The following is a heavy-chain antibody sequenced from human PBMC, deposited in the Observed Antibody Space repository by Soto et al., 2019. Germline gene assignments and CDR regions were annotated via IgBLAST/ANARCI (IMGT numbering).Heavy chain of an antibody. V-gene: IGHV1-18*01. J-gene: IGHJ6*02. CDR1: GYTFTSYG. CDR3: ERAGGYCSSTSCLRVYYYYGMDV. D-gene: IGHD2-2*01. CDR2: ISAYNGNT. Sequence: ASVKVSCKASGYTFTSYGISWVRQAPGQGLEWMGWISAYNGNTNYAQKLQGRVTMTTDTSTSTAYMELRSLRSDDTAVYYCERAGGYCSSTSCLRVYYYYGMDVWGQGTTVTVS.